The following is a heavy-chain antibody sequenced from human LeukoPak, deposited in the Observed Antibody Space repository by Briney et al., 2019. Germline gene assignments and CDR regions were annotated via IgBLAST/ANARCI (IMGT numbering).Heavy chain of an antibody. Sequence: GGSLRLSCAASGFTFTSYSMNWVRQAPGKGLEWVSSISSSTYYIYYGDSVKGRFTVPRDNAKKSVFLQMNSLRADDTAVYYCARCIGDWSGHYSNWFDPWGQGTLVTVSS. CDR3: ARCIGDWSGHYSNWFDP. CDR2: ISSSTYYI. CDR1: GFTFTSYS. J-gene: IGHJ5*02. V-gene: IGHV3-21*04. D-gene: IGHD3-3*01.